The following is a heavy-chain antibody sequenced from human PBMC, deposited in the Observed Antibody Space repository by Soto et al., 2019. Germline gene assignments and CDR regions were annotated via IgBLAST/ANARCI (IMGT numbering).Heavy chain of an antibody. CDR2: ISSDGSST. J-gene: IGHJ4*02. V-gene: IGHV3-74*01. Sequence: EVQLVESGGGLVQPGGSLRLSCAGSGLSFSRYWIHWVRQAPGKGRVWVSRISSDGSSTTYADSVKGRFTISRDNAKNTLYLQMNSLRAEDTAVYYCTRESSGYSSYFDYWGQGTLVTVSS. D-gene: IGHD5-12*01. CDR1: GLSFSRYW. CDR3: TRESSGYSSYFDY.